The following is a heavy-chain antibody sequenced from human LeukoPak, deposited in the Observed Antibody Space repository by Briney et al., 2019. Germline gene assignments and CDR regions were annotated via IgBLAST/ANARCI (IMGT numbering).Heavy chain of an antibody. CDR2: IRYDGSNK. Sequence: GGSLRLSCAASGFTFSSYGMHWVRQAPGKGLEWVAFIRYDGSNKYYAGSVKGRFTISRDNAKNTLYLQMNSLRAEDTAVYYCARDDYGDRPIDYWGQGTLVTVSS. CDR1: GFTFSSYG. CDR3: ARDDYGDRPIDY. J-gene: IGHJ4*02. D-gene: IGHD4-17*01. V-gene: IGHV3-30*02.